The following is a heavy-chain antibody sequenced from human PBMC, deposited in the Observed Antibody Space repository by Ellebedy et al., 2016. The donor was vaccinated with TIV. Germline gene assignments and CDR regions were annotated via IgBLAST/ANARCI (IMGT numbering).Heavy chain of an antibody. J-gene: IGHJ6*03. CDR3: AKGGASYYYYMDV. CDR2: ISWNGGSI. Sequence: SLKISXAASGFTFDDYAMYWVRQAPGKGLEWVSGISWNGGSIDYADSVKGRFTISRDNAKNSLYLQMNSLRAEDTALYYCAKGGASYYYYMDVWGKGTTVTVSS. D-gene: IGHD4/OR15-4a*01. V-gene: IGHV3-9*01. CDR1: GFTFDDYA.